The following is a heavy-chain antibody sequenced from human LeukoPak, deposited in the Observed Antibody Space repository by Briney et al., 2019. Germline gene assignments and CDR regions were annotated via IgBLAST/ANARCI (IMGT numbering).Heavy chain of an antibody. D-gene: IGHD6-13*01. J-gene: IGHJ6*02. CDR1: GFTFDNYR. CDR2: ISSSGSTI. CDR3: ARDSQRGIAAASLDV. V-gene: IGHV3-11*01. Sequence: AGGSLRLSCAASGFTFDNYRMSWVRQAPGKGLEWVSYISSSGSTIYYADSVKGRFTISRDNAKNSLYLQMNSLRAEDTAVYYCARDSQRGIAAASLDVWGQGTTVTVSS.